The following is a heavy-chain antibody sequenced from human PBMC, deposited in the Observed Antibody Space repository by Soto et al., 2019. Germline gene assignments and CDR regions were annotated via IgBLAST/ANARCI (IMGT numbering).Heavy chain of an antibody. Sequence: VKVSCKASGGTFSSYAISWVRQAPGQGLEWMGGIIPIFGTANYAQKFQGRVTITADKSTSTAYMELSSLRSEDTAVYYCAPGVLTGYYYGMDVWGQGTTVTVSS. CDR3: APGVLTGYYYGMDV. J-gene: IGHJ6*02. V-gene: IGHV1-69*06. CDR1: GGTFSSYA. CDR2: IIPIFGTA. D-gene: IGHD3-10*01.